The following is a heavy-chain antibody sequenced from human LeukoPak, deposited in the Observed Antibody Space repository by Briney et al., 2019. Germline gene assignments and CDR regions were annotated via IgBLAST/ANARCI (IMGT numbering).Heavy chain of an antibody. CDR2: IKQDGSEK. D-gene: IGHD3-3*01. Sequence: GGSLRLSCAASGFTFSSYWMSWVRQAPGKGLEWVANIKQDGSEKYYVDSVKGRFTISRDNAKNSLYLQMNSLRAEDTAVYYCARGTDKIYDFWSGYPYYFDYWGQGTLVTVSS. CDR3: ARGTDKIYDFWSGYPYYFDY. J-gene: IGHJ4*02. V-gene: IGHV3-7*01. CDR1: GFTFSSYW.